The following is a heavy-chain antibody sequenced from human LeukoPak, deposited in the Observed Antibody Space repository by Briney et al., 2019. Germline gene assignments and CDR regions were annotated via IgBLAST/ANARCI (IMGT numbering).Heavy chain of an antibody. Sequence: SGGSLRLSCAASGFTFSSYAMSWVRQAPGKGLEWVSAISGSGGSTYYADSVKGRFTISRDNSKNTLYLQMNSLRAEDTAVYYCAKATHRVRVYYFDYWGQGTLVTVSS. CDR1: GFTFSSYA. D-gene: IGHD3-10*01. CDR3: AKATHRVRVYYFDY. J-gene: IGHJ4*02. CDR2: ISGSGGST. V-gene: IGHV3-23*01.